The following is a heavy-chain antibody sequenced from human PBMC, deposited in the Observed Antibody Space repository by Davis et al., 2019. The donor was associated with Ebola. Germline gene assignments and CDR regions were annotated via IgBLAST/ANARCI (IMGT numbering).Heavy chain of an antibody. V-gene: IGHV4-59*08. CDR2: IYYSGST. Sequence: PSETLSLTCTVSGGSISSYYWSWIRQPPGKGLEWIGYIYYSGSTNYNPSLKSRVTISVDTSKNQFSLKLSSVTAADTAVYYCARMRDYYDSSGPKGFFDPWGQGTLVTVSS. CDR1: GGSISSYY. CDR3: ARMRDYYDSSGPKGFFDP. J-gene: IGHJ5*02. D-gene: IGHD3-22*01.